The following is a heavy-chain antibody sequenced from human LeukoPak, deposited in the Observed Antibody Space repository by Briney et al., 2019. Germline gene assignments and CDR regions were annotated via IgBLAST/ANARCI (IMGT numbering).Heavy chain of an antibody. CDR1: GGSISSSSYY. D-gene: IGHD6-13*01. J-gene: IGHJ5*02. CDR3: ARNKAAAGTVWFDP. Sequence: SETLSLTCTVSGGSISSSSYYWGWIRQPPGKGLEWIGEINHSGSTNYNPSLKSRVTISVDTSKNQFSLKLSSVTAADTAVYYCARNKAAAGTVWFDPWGQGTLVTVSS. V-gene: IGHV4-39*07. CDR2: INHSGST.